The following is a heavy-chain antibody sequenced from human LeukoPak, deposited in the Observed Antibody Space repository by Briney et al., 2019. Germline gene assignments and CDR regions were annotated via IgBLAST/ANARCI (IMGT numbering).Heavy chain of an antibody. CDR2: INGDGSST. CDR1: GFTFSSYW. J-gene: IGHJ4*02. V-gene: IGHV3-74*01. D-gene: IGHD6-19*01. CDR3: ASDSTSGWYSNRPDF. Sequence: PGGSLRPSCAASGFTFSSYWMHWVRQAPGKGLVWVSRINGDGSSTNYADSVKGRFTISRGDAKNTLYLQMNSLRAEDTAVYYCASDSTSGWYSNRPDFWGQGTLVTVSS.